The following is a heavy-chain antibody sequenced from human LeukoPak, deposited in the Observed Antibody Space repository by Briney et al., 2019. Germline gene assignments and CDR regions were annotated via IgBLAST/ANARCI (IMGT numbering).Heavy chain of an antibody. CDR3: ARDRGAYGDYLPVDY. Sequence: PGGSLRLSCAASGFTFSSYGMHWVRQAPGKGLEWVAVIWYDGSNKYYADSVKGRFTISRDNSKNTLYLQMNSLRAEDTAAYYCARDRGAYGDYLPVDYWGQGTLVTVSS. CDR1: GFTFSSYG. J-gene: IGHJ4*02. V-gene: IGHV3-33*01. D-gene: IGHD4-17*01. CDR2: IWYDGSNK.